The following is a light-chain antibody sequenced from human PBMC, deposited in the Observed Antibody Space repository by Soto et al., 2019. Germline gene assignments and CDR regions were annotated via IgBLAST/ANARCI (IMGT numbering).Light chain of an antibody. J-gene: IGKJ1*01. CDR2: GAS. V-gene: IGKV3-15*01. CDR3: QEYSSWWT. Sequence: EIVMTQSPATLSVSPGERATLSCRASQSVSSNLAWYQHKPGQPPRLLIYGASTRATGIPARFSGSGSGTEFSLTISTLQSEDFAVYYCQEYSSWWTFGQGTKVEIK. CDR1: QSVSSN.